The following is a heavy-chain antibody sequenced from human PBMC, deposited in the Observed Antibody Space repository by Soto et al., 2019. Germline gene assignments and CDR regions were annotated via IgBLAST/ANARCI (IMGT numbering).Heavy chain of an antibody. V-gene: IGHV3-33*01. D-gene: IGHD3-3*01. J-gene: IGHJ3*02. CDR1: GFTFSSYG. Sequence: GGSLRLSCAASGFTFSSYGMHWVRQAPGKGLEWVAVIWYDGSNKYYADSVKGRFTISRDNSKNTLYLQMNSLRAEDTAVYYCVRDSLFVVRFLERFLWVLSPRSAFEIWGQGTMVTVSS. CDR2: IWYDGSNK. CDR3: VRDSLFVVRFLERFLWVLSPRSAFEI.